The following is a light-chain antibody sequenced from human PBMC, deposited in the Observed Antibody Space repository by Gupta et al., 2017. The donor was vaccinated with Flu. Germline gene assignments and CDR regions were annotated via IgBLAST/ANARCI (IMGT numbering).Light chain of an antibody. J-gene: IGLJ3*02. CDR1: NSNIGTNT. V-gene: IGLV1-44*01. CDR2: TNS. Sequence: QSVLTQPPSASGTPGPRVTISCSGSNSNIGTNTVNWYQQLPGTAPKLLIYTNSQRPPGVPDRFSGSKSGTSASLAISGLRSDDEADYYCAAWDYSLNGWVFGGGTKLTVL. CDR3: AAWDYSLNGWV.